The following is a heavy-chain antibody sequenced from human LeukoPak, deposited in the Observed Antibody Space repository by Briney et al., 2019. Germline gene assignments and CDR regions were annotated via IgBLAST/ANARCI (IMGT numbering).Heavy chain of an antibody. Sequence: GGSLRLSCAASGFTFSSYGMHWVRQAPGKGPEWVAFIRYDGSNKYYADSVKGRFTISRDNSKNTLYLQMKSLRAEDTAVYYCAKGGGYEAQYYYYLDVWGKGTTVTISS. CDR1: GFTFSSYG. CDR2: IRYDGSNK. J-gene: IGHJ6*03. CDR3: AKGGGYEAQYYYYLDV. V-gene: IGHV3-30*02. D-gene: IGHD5-12*01.